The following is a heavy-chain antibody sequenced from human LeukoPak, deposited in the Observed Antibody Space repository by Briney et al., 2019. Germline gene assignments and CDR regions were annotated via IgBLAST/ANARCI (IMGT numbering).Heavy chain of an antibody. CDR3: ASRPADTTWYGVFDY. CDR2: INPNSGGT. V-gene: IGHV1-2*02. J-gene: IGHJ4*02. CDR1: GYTFTGYY. Sequence: ASVKVSCKASGYTFTGYYMHWVRQAPGQGLEWMGWINPNSGGTNYAQKFQGRVTMTRDTSISTAYMELSRLRSDDTAIYYCASRPADTTWYGVFDYWSQGTLVTVSS. D-gene: IGHD3-10*01.